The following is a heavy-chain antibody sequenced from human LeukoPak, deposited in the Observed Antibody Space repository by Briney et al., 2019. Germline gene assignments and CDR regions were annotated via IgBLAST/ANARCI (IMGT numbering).Heavy chain of an antibody. CDR1: AGSLSGYY. CDR3: ARGLPRSRIQLWGGTFDI. D-gene: IGHD5-18*01. V-gene: IGHV4-34*01. CDR2: INLSAST. Sequence: SHTLSPTCAVYAGSLSGYYWSSIRHPAGKGLEWIVEINLSASTNYNPSLKSRVSIPVDTSKNQSSLKLSSVTAADTAVYYCARGLPRSRIQLWGGTFDIWGQGTMVTVSS. J-gene: IGHJ3*02.